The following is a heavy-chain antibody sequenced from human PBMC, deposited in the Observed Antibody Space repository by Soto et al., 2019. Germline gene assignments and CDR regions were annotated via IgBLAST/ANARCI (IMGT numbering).Heavy chain of an antibody. CDR3: ARDSGSSGPSHWFDP. J-gene: IGHJ5*02. D-gene: IGHD3-22*01. CDR1: GGAISSGGYY. Sequence: SETLSLTCTVSGGAISSGGYYWSWISQHPGKGLEWIGYIYYSGSTYYNPSLKSRVTISVDTSKNQFSLKLSSVTAADTAVYYCARDSGSSGPSHWFDPWGQGTLVTVSS. CDR2: IYYSGST. V-gene: IGHV4-31*03.